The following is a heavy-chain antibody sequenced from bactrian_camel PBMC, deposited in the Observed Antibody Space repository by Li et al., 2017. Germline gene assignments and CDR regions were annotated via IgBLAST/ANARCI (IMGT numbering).Heavy chain of an antibody. CDR1: GYRGRC. J-gene: IGHJ4*01. D-gene: IGHD3*01. CDR2: IDSDEIT. V-gene: IGHV3S53*01. CDR3: AAETAPCRHISMVRSAFY. Sequence: QLVESGGGAVQSGGSLRLSCVASGYRGRCMAWFRQAPGKEREGVAAIDSDEITSYTDAVKGRFTLSQDNANRTLYLHMTDLKPEDTAMYYCAAETAPCRHISMVRSAFYWGQGTQVTVS.